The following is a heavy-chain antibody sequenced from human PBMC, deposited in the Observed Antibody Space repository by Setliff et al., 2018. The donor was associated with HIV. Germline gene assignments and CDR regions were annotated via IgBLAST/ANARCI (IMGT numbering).Heavy chain of an antibody. CDR1: GGSVSSGSYY. CDR3: ARYSPRGYTLTGPY. V-gene: IGHV4-61*01. D-gene: IGHD6-25*01. Sequence: SLTCTVSGGSVSSGSYYWSWIRQPPGKGLEWIGYIYYSGSTKHNPSLKSRVTISLDTSKNQFSLKLTSVTAADTAAYYCARYSPRGYTLTGPYWGQGTLVTVSS. J-gene: IGHJ4*02. CDR2: IYYSGST.